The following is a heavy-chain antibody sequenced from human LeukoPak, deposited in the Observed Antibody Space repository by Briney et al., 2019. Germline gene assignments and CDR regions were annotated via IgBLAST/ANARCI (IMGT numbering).Heavy chain of an antibody. V-gene: IGHV4-4*07. J-gene: IGHJ5*02. Sequence: SESLSLTCTVSGNSLCDYYWSSVRQPAGQGLEWIGRIYTSGSTTYNPSLKSRVTMSVDTSKSQFSLNLMSVTAADTAVYYCTRDTGTTGEVKFDPWGQGTLVTVSS. CDR3: TRDTGTTGEVKFDP. D-gene: IGHD4-17*01. CDR1: GNSLCDYY. CDR2: IYTSGST.